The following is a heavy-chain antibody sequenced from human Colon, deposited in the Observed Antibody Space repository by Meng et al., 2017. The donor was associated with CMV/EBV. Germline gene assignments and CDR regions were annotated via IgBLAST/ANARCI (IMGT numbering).Heavy chain of an antibody. V-gene: IGHV1-18*01. CDR3: ARISVVRGVVPYYYYGMDV. D-gene: IGHD3-10*01. CDR1: GYTFTSYG. J-gene: IGHJ6*02. Sequence: ASVTVSCKASGYTFTSYGINWVRQVPGQGLEWMGWISAYNGHTNYAKKLKGRVTMTTDTSTSTAYMELRSLRSDDTAVYYCARISVVRGVVPYYYYGMDVWGQGTTVTVSS. CDR2: ISAYNGHT.